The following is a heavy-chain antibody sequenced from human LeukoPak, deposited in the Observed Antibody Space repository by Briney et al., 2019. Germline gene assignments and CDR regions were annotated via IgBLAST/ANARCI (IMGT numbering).Heavy chain of an antibody. Sequence: GGSLRLSCAASGFTFDDYGMSWVRQAPGKGLEWVSGINWNGGSTGYADSVKGRFTISRDNAKNSLYLRMNSLRAEDTAVYYCARDLGTTVTTYLDYWGQGTLVTVSS. CDR1: GFTFDDYG. J-gene: IGHJ4*02. CDR2: INWNGGST. V-gene: IGHV3-20*04. CDR3: ARDLGTTVTTYLDY. D-gene: IGHD4-17*01.